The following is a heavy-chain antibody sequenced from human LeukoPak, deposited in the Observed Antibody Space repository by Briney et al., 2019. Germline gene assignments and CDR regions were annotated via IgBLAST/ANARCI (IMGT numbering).Heavy chain of an antibody. CDR2: IYTRGST. CDR1: GGSLSSGSYY. Sequence: SETLSLTCTVSGGSLSSGSYYWSWIRQPAGKGLEWIGRIYTRGSTNYNPSLKSRVTMSVDTSKNQFSLKLSSVTAADTAVYYCARVPKGYSSGWYFDYWGQGTLVTVSS. D-gene: IGHD6-19*01. CDR3: ARVPKGYSSGWYFDY. J-gene: IGHJ4*02. V-gene: IGHV4-61*02.